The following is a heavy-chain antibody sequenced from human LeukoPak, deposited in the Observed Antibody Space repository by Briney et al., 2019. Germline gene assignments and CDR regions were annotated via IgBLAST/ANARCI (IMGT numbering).Heavy chain of an antibody. Sequence: PSETLSLTCAVYGGSFSGYYWSWIRQPPGKGLEWIGEINHSGSTNYNPSLKSRVTISVDTSKNQYSLELSSVTAADTAVYYCARNGAPLLDYWGQGTLVTVSS. D-gene: IGHD3-10*01. CDR3: ARNGAPLLDY. V-gene: IGHV4-34*01. J-gene: IGHJ4*02. CDR1: GGSFSGYY. CDR2: INHSGST.